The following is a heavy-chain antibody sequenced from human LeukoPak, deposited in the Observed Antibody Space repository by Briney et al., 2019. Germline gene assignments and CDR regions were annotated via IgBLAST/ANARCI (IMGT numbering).Heavy chain of an antibody. CDR1: GFTVSSNY. D-gene: IGHD2-2*01. V-gene: IGHV3-66*01. Sequence: GGSLRLSCAASGFTVSSNYMSWVRQAPGKGLEWVSVIYSGGSTYYADSVKGRFTISRDNAKNSLYLQMNSLRAEDTAVYYCASFQGCSTSCSWGQGTLVTVSS. CDR3: ASFQGCSTSCS. J-gene: IGHJ5*02. CDR2: IYSGGST.